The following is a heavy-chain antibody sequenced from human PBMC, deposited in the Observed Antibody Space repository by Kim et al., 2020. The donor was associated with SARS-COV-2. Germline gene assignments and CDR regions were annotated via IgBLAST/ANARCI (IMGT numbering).Heavy chain of an antibody. Sequence: SQTLSLTCAISGDSVSSNSAAWNWIRQSPSRGLEWLGRTYYRSKWYNDYAVSVKSRITINPDTSKNHFSLQLNSVTPEDTAVYYCARSAYYYGSGSYYKQGFWFDPWGQGTLVTVSS. CDR1: GDSVSSNSAA. V-gene: IGHV6-1*01. CDR2: TYYRSKWYN. D-gene: IGHD3-10*01. CDR3: ARSAYYYGSGSYYKQGFWFDP. J-gene: IGHJ5*02.